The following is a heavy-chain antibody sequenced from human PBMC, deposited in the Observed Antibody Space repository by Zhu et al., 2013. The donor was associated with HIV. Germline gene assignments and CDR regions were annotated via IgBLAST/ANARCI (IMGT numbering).Heavy chain of an antibody. CDR2: INPKSGGT. CDR3: AREDRRLMTTLDY. D-gene: IGHD4-4*01. CDR1: GYTFTGYF. J-gene: IGHJ4*02. V-gene: IGHV1-2*02. Sequence: QVQLVQSGAEVRKPGASVKVSCKASGYTFTGYFMHWVRRAPGQGLEWMGWINPKSGGTNYAQNFQGRLTMTRDTSIDTAYMELNSLESDDSAVYFCAREDRRLMTTLDYWGQGTLVTVSS.